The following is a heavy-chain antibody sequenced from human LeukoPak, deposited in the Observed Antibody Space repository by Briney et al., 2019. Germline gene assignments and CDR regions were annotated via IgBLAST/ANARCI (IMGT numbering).Heavy chain of an antibody. CDR1: GFTFSSYW. CDR3: ARGGFYSGSHFDY. CDR2: INSDGSST. D-gene: IGHD1-26*01. Sequence: GGSLRLSCAASGFTFSSYWMHWVRQAPGKGLVWVSRINSDGSSTSYADSVKGRFTIPRDNAKNTLYLQMNSLRAEDTAVYYCARGGFYSGSHFDYWGQGTLVTVSS. V-gene: IGHV3-74*01. J-gene: IGHJ4*02.